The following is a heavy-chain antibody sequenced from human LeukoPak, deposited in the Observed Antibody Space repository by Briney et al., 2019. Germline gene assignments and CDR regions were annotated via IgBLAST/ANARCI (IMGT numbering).Heavy chain of an antibody. D-gene: IGHD2-2*02. J-gene: IGHJ3*02. Sequence: GGSLRLSCAASGFTFSSYSMNWVRQAPGKGLEWVANIKQDGSEKYYVDSVKGRFTISRDNAKNSLYLQMNSLRAEDTAVYYCARYCSSTSCFTPENDAFDIWGQGTMVTVSS. CDR3: ARYCSSTSCFTPENDAFDI. CDR2: IKQDGSEK. V-gene: IGHV3-7*01. CDR1: GFTFSSYS.